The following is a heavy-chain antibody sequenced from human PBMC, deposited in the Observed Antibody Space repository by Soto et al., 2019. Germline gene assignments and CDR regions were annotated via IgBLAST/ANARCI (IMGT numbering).Heavy chain of an antibody. CDR3: AKDGPGYCSGGSCLDFDY. D-gene: IGHD2-15*01. J-gene: IGHJ4*02. CDR2: ISGSGGST. V-gene: IGHV3-23*01. CDR1: GFTFSSYA. Sequence: GRSLRLSCAASGFTFSSYAMSWVRQAPGKGLEWVSAISGSGGSTYYADSVKGRFTISRDNSKNTLYLQMNSLRAEDTAVYYCAKDGPGYCSGGSCLDFDYWGQGTLVTVSS.